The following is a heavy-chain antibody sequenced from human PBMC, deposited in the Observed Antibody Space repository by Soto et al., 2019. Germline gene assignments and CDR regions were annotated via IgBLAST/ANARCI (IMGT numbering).Heavy chain of an antibody. CDR2: IYYSGST. CDR3: AGRRRAVSSSWFDY. D-gene: IGHD6-13*01. CDR1: GGSISSSSYY. Sequence: QLQLQESGPGLVKPSETLSLTCTVSGGSISSSSYYWGWIRQPPGKGLEWIGSIYYSGSTYYNPSLKSRVIISVDTSKNQFSLKLSSVTAADTAVYYCAGRRRAVSSSWFDYWGQGTLVTVSS. V-gene: IGHV4-39*01. J-gene: IGHJ4*02.